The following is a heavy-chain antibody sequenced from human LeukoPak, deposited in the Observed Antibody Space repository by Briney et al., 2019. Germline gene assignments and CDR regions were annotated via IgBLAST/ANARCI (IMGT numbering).Heavy chain of an antibody. V-gene: IGHV3-30-3*01. D-gene: IGHD3-3*01. J-gene: IGHJ4*02. CDR1: GFTFSSYA. CDR2: ISYDGSNK. Sequence: GGSLRLSCAASGFTFSSYAMHWVRQAPGKGLEWVAVISYDGSNKYYADSVKGRFTISRDNSKNTLYLQMNSLRAEDTAVYYCARDYDYDFWSGLDYWGQGTLVTASS. CDR3: ARDYDYDFWSGLDY.